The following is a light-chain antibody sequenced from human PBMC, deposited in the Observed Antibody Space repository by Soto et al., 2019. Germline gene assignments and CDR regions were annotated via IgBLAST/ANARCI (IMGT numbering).Light chain of an antibody. V-gene: IGKV1-13*02. CDR1: QDINNY. CDR2: DAS. CDR3: QQRSNWPT. Sequence: IQMTQSPSSLSASVGDRVTITCRASQDINNYLAWYQQKPGKAPKLLIYDASTLESGVPSRFSGSGSGTDFTLTISSLQPEDFAVYYCQQRSNWPTFGPGTKVDIK. J-gene: IGKJ3*01.